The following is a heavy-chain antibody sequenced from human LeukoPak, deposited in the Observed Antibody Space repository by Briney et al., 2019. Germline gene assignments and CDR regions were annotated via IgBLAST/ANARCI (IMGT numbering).Heavy chain of an antibody. J-gene: IGHJ4*02. V-gene: IGHV3-23*01. CDR1: GFTFSNYA. CDR3: ARGLLGAPTSYFDY. D-gene: IGHD1-26*01. Sequence: GALRLSCAASGFTFSNYAMTWVRQAPGKGLEWVSGISSSGGSTYYADSVKGRFTISRDNSKNTLYLQMNSLRAEDTAVYYCARGLLGAPTSYFDYWGQGTLVTVSS. CDR2: ISSSGGST.